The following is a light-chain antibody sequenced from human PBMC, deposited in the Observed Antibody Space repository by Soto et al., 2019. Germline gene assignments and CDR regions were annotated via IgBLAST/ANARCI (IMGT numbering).Light chain of an antibody. CDR2: DAS. J-gene: IGKJ2*01. CDR1: QSISSW. Sequence: DIQLTQSPSTLSASVGDRVTITCRASQSISSWLAWYQQKPGTAPKLLIYDASSLESGVPSRFSGSGSGTEFTLTISILQPDDFATYYCQQYNGNSFGQGTKVEIK. CDR3: QQYNGNS. V-gene: IGKV1-5*01.